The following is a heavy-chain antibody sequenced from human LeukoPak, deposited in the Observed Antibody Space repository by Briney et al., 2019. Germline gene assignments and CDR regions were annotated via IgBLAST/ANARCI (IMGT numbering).Heavy chain of an antibody. V-gene: IGHV4-59*08. J-gene: IGHJ5*02. D-gene: IGHD1-26*01. CDR2: IYYSGST. CDR1: GDSTSSYY. CDR3: ARTSYSGTYYWFDP. Sequence: SETLSLTCTVSGDSTSSYYWSWLRQSPGKGLEWIGYIYYSGSTDYNPSLKSRVTISIDTSKNQFSLNLTSVTASDTAVYYCARTSYSGTYYWFDPWGQGTVVTVSS.